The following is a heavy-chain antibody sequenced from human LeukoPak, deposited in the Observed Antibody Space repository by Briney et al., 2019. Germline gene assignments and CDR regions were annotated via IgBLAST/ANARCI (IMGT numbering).Heavy chain of an antibody. CDR3: ANYDSSGYYPYYYYYGTDV. J-gene: IGHJ6*02. V-gene: IGHV3-30*18. Sequence: SGGSLRLSCAASGFTFSSYGMHWVRQAPGKGLEWVAVISYDGSNKYYADSVKGRFTISRDNSKNTLYLQMNSLRAEDTAVYYCANYDSSGYYPYYYYYGTDVWGQGTTVTVSS. D-gene: IGHD3-22*01. CDR1: GFTFSSYG. CDR2: ISYDGSNK.